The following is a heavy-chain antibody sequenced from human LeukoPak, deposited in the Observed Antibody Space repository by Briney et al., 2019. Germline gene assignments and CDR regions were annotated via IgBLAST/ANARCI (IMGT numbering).Heavy chain of an antibody. CDR2: ISGSGGST. Sequence: PGGSLRLSCAASAFTFSSYAMSWVRQAPGKGLEWVSSISGSGGSTYYADSVKGRFTISRDNSRNTLYLQMNSLRAEDTAVYYCAKLTTETTSDYFYYLDVWGKGATVTVSS. D-gene: IGHD4-17*01. CDR1: AFTFSSYA. CDR3: AKLTTETTSDYFYYLDV. V-gene: IGHV3-23*01. J-gene: IGHJ6*03.